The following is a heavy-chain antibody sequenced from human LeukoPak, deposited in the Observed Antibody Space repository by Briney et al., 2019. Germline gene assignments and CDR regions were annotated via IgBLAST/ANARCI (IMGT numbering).Heavy chain of an antibody. CDR2: ISPSGDIT. J-gene: IGHJ4*02. D-gene: IGHD3-10*01. CDR3: AKDDAWLRFGE. Sequence: GGSLRLSCAASGFTFTTYGMSWFRQAPGKGLEWVSGISPSGDITYYADSVKGRFTISRDNSKNTLYLEVISLTAEDTAVYYCAKDDAWLRFGEWSQGTLVTVSS. V-gene: IGHV3-23*01. CDR1: GFTFTTYG.